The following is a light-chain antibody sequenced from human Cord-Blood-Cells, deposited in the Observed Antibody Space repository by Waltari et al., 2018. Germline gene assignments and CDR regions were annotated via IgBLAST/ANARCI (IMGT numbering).Light chain of an antibody. CDR3: QTWGTGIVV. CDR2: LNSDGSH. J-gene: IGLJ2*01. CDR1: SGHSSYA. Sequence: QLVLTQSPSASASLGASVKLTCTLSSGHSSYAIAWHQQQPEKGPRYLMKLNSDGSHSKGDGIPDRFSGSSSGAERYLTISSLQSEDKADYYCQTWGTGIVVFGGGTKLTVL. V-gene: IGLV4-69*01.